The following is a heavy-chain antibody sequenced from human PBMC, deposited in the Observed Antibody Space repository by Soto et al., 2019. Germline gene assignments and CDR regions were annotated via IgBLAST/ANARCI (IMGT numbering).Heavy chain of an antibody. CDR3: AKDLGGGICRSIAAAGTWWALDY. CDR1: GFTFSSYG. Sequence: QVQLVESGGGVVQPGRSLRLSCAASGFTFSSYGMHWVRQAPGKGLEWVAVISYDGSNKYYADSVKGRFTISRDNSKNTLDLQMNSLRAEDTAVYYCAKDLGGGICRSIAAAGTWWALDYWGQGTLVTVSS. D-gene: IGHD6-13*01. J-gene: IGHJ4*02. CDR2: ISYDGSNK. V-gene: IGHV3-30*18.